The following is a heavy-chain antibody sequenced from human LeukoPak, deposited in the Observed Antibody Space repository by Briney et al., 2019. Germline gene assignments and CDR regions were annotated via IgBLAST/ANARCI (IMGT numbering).Heavy chain of an antibody. J-gene: IGHJ3*02. CDR1: GGTFSSYT. Sequence: EASVKVSCKASGGTFSSYTISWARQAPGQGLEWIGRIIPILGIANYAQKFQGRVTMTADKSTSTAYMELSSLRSEDTAVYYCARDWGVGGYSYGNAFDIWGQGTMVTVSS. D-gene: IGHD5-18*01. V-gene: IGHV1-69*04. CDR2: IIPILGIA. CDR3: ARDWGVGGYSYGNAFDI.